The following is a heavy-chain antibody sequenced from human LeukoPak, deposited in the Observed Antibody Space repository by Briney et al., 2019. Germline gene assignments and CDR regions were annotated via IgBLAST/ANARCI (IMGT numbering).Heavy chain of an antibody. Sequence: GGSLSLSCAASGFTFSSYWMSWVGQAPGNGLEWVANIKQDGSEKYYVDSVKVRFTISRANAKNSLYLQMNSLRPEDTPVYYCARGAGRDHPDYWGQGTLVTVSS. CDR3: ARGAGRDHPDY. V-gene: IGHV3-7*01. CDR1: GFTFSSYW. CDR2: IKQDGSEK. D-gene: IGHD4/OR15-4a*01. J-gene: IGHJ4*02.